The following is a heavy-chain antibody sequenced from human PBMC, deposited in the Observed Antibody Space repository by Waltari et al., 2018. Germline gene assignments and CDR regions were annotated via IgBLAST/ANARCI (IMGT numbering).Heavy chain of an antibody. CDR1: GFTFSSYA. CDR3: ARDPGRYCSGGSCYSVRAFDI. Sequence: EVQLLESGGGLVQPGGSLRLSCAASGFTFSSYAMSWVRQAPGKGLEWVSAISGSGGSTYYADSVKGRFTISRDNAKNSLYLQMNSLRAEDTAVYYCARDPGRYCSGGSCYSVRAFDIWGQGTMVTVSS. CDR2: ISGSGGST. J-gene: IGHJ3*02. V-gene: IGHV3-23*01. D-gene: IGHD2-15*01.